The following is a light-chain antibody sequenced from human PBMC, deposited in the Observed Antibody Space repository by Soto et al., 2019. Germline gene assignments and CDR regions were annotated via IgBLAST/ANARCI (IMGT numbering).Light chain of an antibody. CDR1: QTINNW. V-gene: IGKV1-5*03. CDR3: QQYYGLPPLT. Sequence: DIQMTQSPSTLSASVGDRVTITCRASQTINNWLGWYQQKPGKAPKLLICKASTLESGVPPRFSGSGSGTEFTLTISSLQREDLATYYCQQYYGLPPLTFGQGTRLEIK. J-gene: IGKJ5*01. CDR2: KAS.